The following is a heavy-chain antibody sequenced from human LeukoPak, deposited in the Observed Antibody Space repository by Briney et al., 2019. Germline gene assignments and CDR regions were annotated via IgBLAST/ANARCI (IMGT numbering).Heavy chain of an antibody. J-gene: IGHJ4*02. V-gene: IGHV1-3*01. CDR2: INAANGNT. CDR1: GYTFSKYA. Sequence: ASVKVSCKASGYTFSKYAMHRVRQAPGQRLEWMGWINAANGNTKYSQKFQDRVTITRDTSASTVYMELSRLRSEDTAVYYCARERRDGYIDYWGQGTLVTVSS. D-gene: IGHD5-24*01. CDR3: ARERRDGYIDY.